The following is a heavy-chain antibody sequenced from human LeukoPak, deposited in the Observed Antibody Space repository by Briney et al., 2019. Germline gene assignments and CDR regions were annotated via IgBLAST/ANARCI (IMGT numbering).Heavy chain of an antibody. Sequence: PGRSLRLSCAASGFTFSSYGMHWVRQAPGKGLEWVAFIRYDGSNKYYADSVKGRFTISRDNSKNTLYLQMNSLRAEDTAVYYCARDYFSRAALLGYFDLWGRGTLVTVSS. D-gene: IGHD2-15*01. CDR2: IRYDGSNK. CDR1: GFTFSSYG. J-gene: IGHJ2*01. CDR3: ARDYFSRAALLGYFDL. V-gene: IGHV3-33*08.